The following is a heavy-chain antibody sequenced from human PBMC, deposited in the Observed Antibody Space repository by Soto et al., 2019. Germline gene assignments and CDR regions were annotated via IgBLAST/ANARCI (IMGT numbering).Heavy chain of an antibody. Sequence: GGSLRLSCAASGFTFSSYGMHWVRQAPGKGLEWVALTSYDGSNKYYADSVKGRFTISRDNSKNTLYLQMNSLRPEDTAVYYCARERNTGYAYSYYYGMDVWGQGTTVTVSS. CDR1: GFTFSSYG. J-gene: IGHJ6*02. D-gene: IGHD5-18*01. CDR3: ARERNTGYAYSYYYGMDV. V-gene: IGHV3-30*03. CDR2: TSYDGSNK.